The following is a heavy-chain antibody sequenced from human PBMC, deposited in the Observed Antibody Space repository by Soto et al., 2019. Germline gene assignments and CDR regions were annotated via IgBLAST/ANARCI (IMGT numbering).Heavy chain of an antibody. CDR2: INPNSGGT. Sequence: QVQLVQSGAEVKKPGASVKVSCKASGYTFTGYYMHWVRQAPGQGLEWMGWINPNSGGTNYAQKFSGWVTMTSDTSISTAYMELSRLRSNDTAVYYCARGRTDGGSNIDYWGQGTLVTVSS. D-gene: IGHD3-16*01. J-gene: IGHJ4*02. CDR3: ARGRTDGGSNIDY. V-gene: IGHV1-2*04. CDR1: GYTFTGYY.